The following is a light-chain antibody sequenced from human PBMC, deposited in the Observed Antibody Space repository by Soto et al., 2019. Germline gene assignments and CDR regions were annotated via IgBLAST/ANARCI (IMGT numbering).Light chain of an antibody. Sequence: QSVLTQPPSVSGSPGQSVTISCTGTSSDVGSYNRVSWYQQPPGTAPKLMIYEASNRPSGVPDRFSGSKSGNTASLTISGLQAEDEADYYCRSYTSSSTYVFGTGTRVTVL. CDR3: RSYTSSSTYV. CDR2: EAS. V-gene: IGLV2-18*02. J-gene: IGLJ1*01. CDR1: SSDVGSYNR.